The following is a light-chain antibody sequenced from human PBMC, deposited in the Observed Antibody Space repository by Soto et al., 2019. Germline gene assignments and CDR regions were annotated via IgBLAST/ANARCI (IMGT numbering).Light chain of an antibody. CDR1: QSIFNY. CDR3: QQSHTSRA. Sequence: DIQMTQSPSSLSASVGDRVTLTCRASQSIFNYLNWYQQRPGRAPQVLIYSASSLQSGVPSRFSGSGYGTDFTLTISSLQPEDYAIYFCQQSHTSRAFGQGTKVDIK. CDR2: SAS. J-gene: IGKJ1*01. V-gene: IGKV1-39*01.